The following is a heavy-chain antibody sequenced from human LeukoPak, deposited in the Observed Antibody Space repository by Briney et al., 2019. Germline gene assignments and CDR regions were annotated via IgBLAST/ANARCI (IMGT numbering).Heavy chain of an antibody. V-gene: IGHV3-23*01. J-gene: IGHJ4*02. CDR3: AKTPLYRQLEGGFDY. D-gene: IGHD6-13*01. Sequence: GGSLRLSCAASGFTFSSYAMSWVRQAPGKGLEWVSAISGSGGSTYYADSVKGRFTISRDNSKNTLYLQMNSLRAEDTAVYYCAKTPLYRQLEGGFDYWGQGTLVTVSS. CDR2: ISGSGGST. CDR1: GFTFSSYA.